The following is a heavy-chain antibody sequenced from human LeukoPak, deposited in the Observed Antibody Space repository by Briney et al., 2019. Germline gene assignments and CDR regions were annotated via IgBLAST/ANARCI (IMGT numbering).Heavy chain of an antibody. CDR1: GFSFDDHG. CDR3: ARIGGYGIPAY. J-gene: IGHJ4*02. CDR2: INRNGGII. D-gene: IGHD5-12*01. Sequence: GGSLRLSCAASGFSFDDHGMSWVRQGPGKGLEWVSSINRNGGIIGYADSVKGRFTISRDNAKNSLYLQMNSLRTEDTAFYHCARIGGYGIPAYWGQGTLVTVSP. V-gene: IGHV3-20*01.